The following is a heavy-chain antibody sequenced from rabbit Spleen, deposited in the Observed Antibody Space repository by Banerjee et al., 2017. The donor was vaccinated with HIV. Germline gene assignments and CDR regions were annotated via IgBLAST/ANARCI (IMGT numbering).Heavy chain of an antibody. CDR3: ARFYAGYGDFGFAAM. V-gene: IGHV1S45*01. J-gene: IGHJ6*01. D-gene: IGHD7-1*01. CDR2: IDTGISGFT. CDR1: GFSFSSHLY. Sequence: QQQLEESGGDLVKPEGSLTLTCTASGFSFSSHLYMCWVRQAPGKGLEWIACIDTGISGFTYFATWAKGRFTCSKTSSTTVTLQMTSLTAADTATYFCARFYAGYGDFGFAAMWGQGTLVTVS.